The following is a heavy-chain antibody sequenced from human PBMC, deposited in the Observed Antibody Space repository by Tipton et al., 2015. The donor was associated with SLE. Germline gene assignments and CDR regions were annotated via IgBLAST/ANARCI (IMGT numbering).Heavy chain of an antibody. Sequence: SLRLSCAVSGFTFSSYGMHWVRQAPGKGLEWVAIIWYDGSNKYYADSVKGRFTISRDNSKNTLYLQMNSLRAEDTAMYYCARDSDSQGAFDIWGQGTMVTVSS. CDR2: IWYDGSNK. CDR3: ARDSDSQGAFDI. CDR1: GFTFSSYG. J-gene: IGHJ3*02. D-gene: IGHD3-22*01. V-gene: IGHV3-33*08.